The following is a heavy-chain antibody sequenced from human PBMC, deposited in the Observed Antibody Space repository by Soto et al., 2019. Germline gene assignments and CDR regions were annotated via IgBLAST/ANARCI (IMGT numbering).Heavy chain of an antibody. V-gene: IGHV1-3*01. J-gene: IGHJ6*02. CDR3: ARDGSSTIYYYYGMHV. CDR1: GYTFTSYA. CDR2: INAGNGNT. Sequence: ASVKVSCKASGYTFTSYAMHWVRQAPGQRLEWMGWINAGNGNTKYSQKFQGRVTITRDTSASTAYMELSSLRSEDTAVYYCARDGSSTIYYYYGMHVWGQGTTVTVSS. D-gene: IGHD6-6*01.